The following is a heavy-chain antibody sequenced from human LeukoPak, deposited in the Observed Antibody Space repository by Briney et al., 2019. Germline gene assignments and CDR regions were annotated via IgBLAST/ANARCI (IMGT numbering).Heavy chain of an antibody. D-gene: IGHD2-21*01. J-gene: IGHJ6*03. CDR2: IWYDGSNK. V-gene: IGHV3-33*01. CDR3: ARAGIVGLYYYYMDV. CDR1: GFTFSSRG. Sequence: PGGSLRLSCAASGFTFSSRGMHWVRQAPGKGLEWVALIWYDGSNKYYADSVKGRSTISRDNSKTTLYLQMNSLRAEDTAVYYCARAGIVGLYYYYMDVWGKGTTVTVSS.